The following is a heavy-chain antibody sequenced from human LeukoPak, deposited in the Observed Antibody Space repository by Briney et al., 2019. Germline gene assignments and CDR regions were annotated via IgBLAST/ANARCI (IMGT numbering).Heavy chain of an antibody. CDR2: ISGGGGST. CDR3: AKRRHGVAAGRYYFDY. D-gene: IGHD6-25*01. Sequence: GGSLRLSCAASGFTFSSYAMDWVRQAPGKGLEWVSAISGGGGSTYYADSVKGRFTISRDNSKNTLYLQMNSLRAEDTAVYYCAKRRHGVAAGRYYFDYWGQGTLVTVSS. CDR1: GFTFSSYA. J-gene: IGHJ4*02. V-gene: IGHV3-23*01.